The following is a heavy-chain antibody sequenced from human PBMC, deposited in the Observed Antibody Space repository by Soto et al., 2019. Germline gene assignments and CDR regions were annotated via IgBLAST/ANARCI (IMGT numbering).Heavy chain of an antibody. D-gene: IGHD3-10*01. J-gene: IGHJ5*01. Sequence: AASVKVSCKASGYTFNNYDIHWVRQAPGHGLEWMGWMNPNSGNTGYAQNFRGRVTMTQNTAIGTAYMELSSLRSDDTATYYCTRAYGAETFDFWGQGTRVTSP. CDR2: MNPNSGNT. V-gene: IGHV1-8*02. CDR3: TRAYGAETFDF. CDR1: GYTFNNYD.